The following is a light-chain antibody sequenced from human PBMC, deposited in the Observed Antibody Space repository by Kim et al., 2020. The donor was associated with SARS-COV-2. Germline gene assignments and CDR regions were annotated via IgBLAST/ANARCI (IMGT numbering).Light chain of an antibody. J-gene: IGKJ1*01. CDR1: QAISNY. V-gene: IGKV1-27*01. CDR3: QKYNSAPQT. CDR2: GAS. Sequence: DIQMTQSPSSLSAFVGDRVTIACRASQAISNYLAWYQVKPGRVPRLLIYGASTLQSGVPSRFSGGGSGTDFTLTISNLQPEDLATYYCQKYNSAPQTFGQGTKVDIK.